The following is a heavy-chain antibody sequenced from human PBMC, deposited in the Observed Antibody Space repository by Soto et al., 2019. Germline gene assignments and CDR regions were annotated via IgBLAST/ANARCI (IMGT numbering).Heavy chain of an antibody. D-gene: IGHD3-22*01. V-gene: IGHV1-69*06. J-gene: IGHJ5*02. CDR2: IIPIFGTT. Sequence: SVKVSCKASGGTFGSDAITWVRQAPGQGLEWVGRIIPIFGTTNYAQNLQGRVTISADKSTLTSYMELHSLTSDDTALYYCARDRPASGSSPYRLDPSGQGTQVTLSS. CDR3: ARDRPASGSSPYRLDP. CDR1: GGTFGSDA.